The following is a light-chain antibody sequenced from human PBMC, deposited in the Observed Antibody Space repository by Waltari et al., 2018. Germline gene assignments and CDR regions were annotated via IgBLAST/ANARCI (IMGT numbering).Light chain of an antibody. V-gene: IGLV1-47*01. CDR1: SSNIGSNY. CDR2: RTH. Sequence: SVLTQPPSASGTPGQRVTISCSGRSSNIGSNYVYWYQQLPAPAPKLLIYRTHPRPSGVPDRFSGSKSGTSASLAISGLRSEDEADYYCAAWDDSLSGVLFGGGTKLTV. CDR3: AAWDDSLSGVL. J-gene: IGLJ2*01.